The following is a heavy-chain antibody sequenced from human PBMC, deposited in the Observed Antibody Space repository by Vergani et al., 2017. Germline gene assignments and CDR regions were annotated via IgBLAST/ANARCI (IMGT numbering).Heavy chain of an antibody. CDR3: ARARCIETCYMSNWLDS. CDR2: IKSDGSIT. CDR1: GFTFSACP. Sequence: EVQLLQSGGGVIQPGGSVRLSCAASGFTFSACPMTWVRQAPGKGLEWVSRIKSDGSITAYADSVKGRFTISRDNAQNTLYLQMNSLRVEDTGFYYCARARCIETCYMSNWLDSWGQGTLVTVSS. V-gene: IGHV3-74*03. J-gene: IGHJ5*01. D-gene: IGHD3-9*01.